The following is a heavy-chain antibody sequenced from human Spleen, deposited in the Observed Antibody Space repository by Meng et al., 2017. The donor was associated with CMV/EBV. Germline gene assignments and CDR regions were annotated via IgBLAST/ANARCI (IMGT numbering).Heavy chain of an antibody. Sequence: ASVKVSCKGSGYTFTDYYLHWVRQAPGQGLEWMGWINPYSGGTNYAQKLQGRVTMTRDTSFSTAYMELRNLRSDDTAVYYCARGQVFSWGQGTLVTVSS. J-gene: IGHJ4*02. CDR2: INPYSGGT. CDR1: GYTFTDYY. V-gene: IGHV1-2*02. CDR3: ARGQVFS.